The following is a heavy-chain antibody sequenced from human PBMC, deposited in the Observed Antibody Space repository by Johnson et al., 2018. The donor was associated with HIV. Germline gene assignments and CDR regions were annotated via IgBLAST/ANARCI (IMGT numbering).Heavy chain of an antibody. J-gene: IGHJ3*02. D-gene: IGHD2-8*01. Sequence: VQLVESGGGVVQPGGSLRLSCAASGFTFSSYWMSWVRQAPGKGLEWVANIKQDGSEKYYVDSVKGRFTISRDNAKNSLYLQMNSLRAEDTAVYYCAKGLVYADPEDAFDIWGQGTMVTVSS. CDR1: GFTFSSYW. V-gene: IGHV3-7*01. CDR3: AKGLVYADPEDAFDI. CDR2: IKQDGSEK.